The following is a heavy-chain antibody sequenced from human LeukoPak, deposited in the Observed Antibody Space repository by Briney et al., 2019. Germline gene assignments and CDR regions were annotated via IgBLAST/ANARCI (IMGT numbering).Heavy chain of an antibody. CDR2: ISSGSGYI. V-gene: IGHV3-21*01. J-gene: IGHJ5*01. CDR1: GFTFSSYT. Sequence: GGSLRLSCATSGFTFSSYTMSWVRQAPGKGLEWVSSISSGSGYIKYAGSVKGRFTISRDNAENSVFLQMSSLRVDDTALYYCVRGWFDFWGQGTPVTVSS. CDR3: VRGWFDF.